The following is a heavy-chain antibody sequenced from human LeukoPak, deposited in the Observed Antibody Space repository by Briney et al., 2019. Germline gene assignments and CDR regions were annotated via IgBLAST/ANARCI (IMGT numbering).Heavy chain of an antibody. D-gene: IGHD2-15*01. CDR2: ISSSRSYI. J-gene: IGHJ4*02. CDR1: GFTFSSYE. V-gene: IGHV3-21*01. Sequence: PGGSLRLSCAASGFTFSSYEMNWVRQAPGKGLEWVSFISSSRSYIEYADSVKGRFTISRDNSKNTMYLQMNSLRAEDTAVYYCARDGGYIVVVVYFDYWGQGTLVTVSS. CDR3: ARDGGYIVVVVYFDY.